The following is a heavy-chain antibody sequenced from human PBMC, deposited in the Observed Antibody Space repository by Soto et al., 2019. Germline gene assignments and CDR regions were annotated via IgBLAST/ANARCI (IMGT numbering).Heavy chain of an antibody. Sequence: VGSLRLSCAASGFTFSSYGMHWVRQAPGKGLEWVAVISYDGSNKYYADSVKGRFTISRDNSKNTLYLQMNSLRAEDTAVYYCAKDPAQEEWLQLGYFDYWGQGTLVTVSS. V-gene: IGHV3-30*18. D-gene: IGHD5-12*01. CDR2: ISYDGSNK. CDR3: AKDPAQEEWLQLGYFDY. J-gene: IGHJ4*02. CDR1: GFTFSSYG.